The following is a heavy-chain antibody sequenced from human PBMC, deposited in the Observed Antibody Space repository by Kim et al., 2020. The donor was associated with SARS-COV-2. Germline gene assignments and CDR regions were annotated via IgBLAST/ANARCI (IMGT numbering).Heavy chain of an antibody. D-gene: IGHD6-13*01. CDR2: ISYDGSNK. Sequence: GGSLRLSCAASGFTFSSYAMHWVRQAPGKGLEWVAVISYDGSNKYYADSVKGRFTISRDNSKNTLYLQMNSLRAEDTAVYYCARGRSIAAAGTNWFDPWGQGTMVTVSS. V-gene: IGHV3-30*04. CDR1: GFTFSSYA. CDR3: ARGRSIAAAGTNWFDP. J-gene: IGHJ5*02.